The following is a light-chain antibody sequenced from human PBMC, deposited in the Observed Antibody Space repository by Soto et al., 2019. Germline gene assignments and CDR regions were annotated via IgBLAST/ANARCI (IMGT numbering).Light chain of an antibody. CDR2: DVS. V-gene: IGLV2-11*01. J-gene: IGLJ3*02. CDR1: SSDVGGYNY. CDR3: CSYAGSSLGV. Sequence: QSALTQPRSVSGSPGQSVTISCTGTSSDVGGYNYVSWYQHHPGKAPKLVIYDVSKWPSGVPDRFSGSKSGNTASLTNSGLQAEDEADYYCCSYAGSSLGVFGGGTKLTVL.